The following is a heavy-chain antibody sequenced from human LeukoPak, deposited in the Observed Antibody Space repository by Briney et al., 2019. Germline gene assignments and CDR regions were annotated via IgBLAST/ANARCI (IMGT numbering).Heavy chain of an antibody. CDR2: IIPILGIA. CDR1: GGTFSSYA. CDR3: ARVRYGELWLNY. V-gene: IGHV1-69*04. D-gene: IGHD5-18*01. Sequence: SVKVSCKASGGTFSSYAISWVRQAPGQGLEWMERIIPILGIANYAQKFQGRVTITADKSTSTAYMELSSLRSDDTAVYYCARVRYGELWLNYWGQGTLVTVSS. J-gene: IGHJ4*02.